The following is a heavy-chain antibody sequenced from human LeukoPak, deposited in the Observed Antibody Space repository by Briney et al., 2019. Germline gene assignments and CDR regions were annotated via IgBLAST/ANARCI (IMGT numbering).Heavy chain of an antibody. CDR1: GYTLTELS. J-gene: IGHJ4*02. D-gene: IGHD6-13*01. CDR3: ATESKRYSSPDY. CDR2: FDPEDGET. V-gene: IGHV1-24*01. Sequence: ASVKVSCKVSGYTLTELSMHWVRQAPGKGRVWMGGFDPEDGETIYAQKFQGRVTMTEDTSTDTAYMELSSLRSEDTAVYQCATESKRYSSPDYWGQGTLVTVSS.